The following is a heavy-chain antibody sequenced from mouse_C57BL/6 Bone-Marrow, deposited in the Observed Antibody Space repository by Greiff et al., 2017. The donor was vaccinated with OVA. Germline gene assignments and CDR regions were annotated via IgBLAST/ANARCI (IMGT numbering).Heavy chain of an antibody. J-gene: IGHJ3*01. Sequence: EVQGVESGGDLVKSGGSLKLSCAASGFTFSSYGMSWVRQTPDKRLEWVATISSGGSYTYYPDSVKGRFTISRDNAKNTLYLQMSSLKSEDTAMYYCASPAAWFAYWGQGTLVTVSA. CDR2: ISSGGSYT. CDR3: ASPAAWFAY. CDR1: GFTFSSYG. V-gene: IGHV5-6*01.